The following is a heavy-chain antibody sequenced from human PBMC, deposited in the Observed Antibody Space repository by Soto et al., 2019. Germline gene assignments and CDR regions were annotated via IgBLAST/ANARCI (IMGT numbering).Heavy chain of an antibody. CDR3: ATGSPWNYALTWFDP. J-gene: IGHJ5*02. D-gene: IGHD1-7*01. CDR1: GFTFSSYG. V-gene: IGHV3-30*03. CDR2: ISYDGSNK. Sequence: GGSLRLSCAASGFTFSSYGMHWVRQAPGKGLEWVAVISYDGSNKYYADSVKGRFTISRDNSKNTLYLQMNSLRAEDTAVYYCATGSPWNYALTWFDPWGQGTLVTVSS.